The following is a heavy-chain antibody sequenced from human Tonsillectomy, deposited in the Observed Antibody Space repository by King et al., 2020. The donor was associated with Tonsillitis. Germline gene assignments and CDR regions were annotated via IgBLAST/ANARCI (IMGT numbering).Heavy chain of an antibody. CDR1: GFTFSNYA. V-gene: IGHV3-23*04. D-gene: IGHD1-1*01. J-gene: IGHJ3*02. CDR3: AGVGTDALDI. Sequence: VQLVESGGGFVQPGGSLRLSCAASGFTFSNYAMSWVRQAPGKGLEWVSGISGTGDSTYYADSVKGRFTISRDNSKNTLYLQMNSLRTEDTAVYYCAGVGTDALDIWGQGTMVTVSS. CDR2: ISGTGDST.